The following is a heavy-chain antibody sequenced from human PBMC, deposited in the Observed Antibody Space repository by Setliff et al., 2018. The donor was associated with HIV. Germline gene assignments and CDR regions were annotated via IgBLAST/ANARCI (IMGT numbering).Heavy chain of an antibody. CDR3: ARVMEDCINGNCYVFGY. Sequence: PGGSLRLSCAASGFTFSSCWVTWVRQGPGKGLEWVANIKQDGSEKYYVDSVKGRFTISRDNGKNSLYLQMNSLRAEDTAVYYCARVMEDCINGNCYVFGYWGQGTLVTVSS. V-gene: IGHV3-7*03. D-gene: IGHD2-15*01. CDR2: IKQDGSEK. CDR1: GFTFSSCW. J-gene: IGHJ4*02.